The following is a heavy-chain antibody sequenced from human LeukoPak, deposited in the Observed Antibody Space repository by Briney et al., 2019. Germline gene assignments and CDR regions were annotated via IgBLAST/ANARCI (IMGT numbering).Heavy chain of an antibody. CDR1: GFTFSNYW. Sequence: PGGSLRLSCAASGFTFSNYWMSWVRQTPGKGLEWVAHTNQGGSDKYYVDSVKGRFTVSRDNAKNSLYLQMNSLRAEDTAVYYCVGWPDIVVAPPAINYWGQGTLVSVSS. CDR2: TNQGGSDK. J-gene: IGHJ4*02. CDR3: VGWPDIVVAPPAINY. V-gene: IGHV3-7*01. D-gene: IGHD2-2*01.